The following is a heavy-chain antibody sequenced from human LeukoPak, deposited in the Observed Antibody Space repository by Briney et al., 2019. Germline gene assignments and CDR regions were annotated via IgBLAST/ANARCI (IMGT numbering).Heavy chain of an antibody. CDR2: INHSGST. Sequence: PSETLSLTSAVSGVSISSINWWSWARQPPGKGLEWIGEINHSGSTTYNPPLKSRVTISVDKSKNHFSLERSSLTAAAAAVYSCARALVSGSYVYYVHYWGQGALVTVSS. J-gene: IGHJ4*02. D-gene: IGHD1-26*01. V-gene: IGHV4-4*02. CDR3: ARALVSGSYVYYVHY. CDR1: GVSISSINW.